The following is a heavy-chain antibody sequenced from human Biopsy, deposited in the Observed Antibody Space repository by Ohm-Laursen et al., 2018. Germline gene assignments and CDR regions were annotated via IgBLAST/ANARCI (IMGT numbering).Heavy chain of an antibody. D-gene: IGHD1-14*01. Sequence: SLRLSCAASGFTFHTYAMNWVRQAPGKELEWVAHIDVSDYNTYYADSVGGRFTISRDNSKQMVHLEINSLTADDTAVYYCVKQWGGYNFDSWGQGTLVTVSS. V-gene: IGHV3-23*01. CDR3: VKQWGGYNFDS. CDR1: GFTFHTYA. CDR2: IDVSDYNT. J-gene: IGHJ5*01.